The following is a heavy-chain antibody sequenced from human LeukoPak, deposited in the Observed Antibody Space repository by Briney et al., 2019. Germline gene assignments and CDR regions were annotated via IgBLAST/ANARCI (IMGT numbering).Heavy chain of an antibody. Sequence: SETLSLTCAVYGGSFSGYYWSWIRQPPGKGLEWIGEINHSGSTNYNPSLKSRVIISVDTSKNQFSLKLSSVPAADTAVYYCARYSYGYYYYGMDVWGQGTTVTVSS. CDR3: ARYSYGYYYYGMDV. D-gene: IGHD5-18*01. CDR1: GGSFSGYY. J-gene: IGHJ6*02. V-gene: IGHV4-34*01. CDR2: INHSGST.